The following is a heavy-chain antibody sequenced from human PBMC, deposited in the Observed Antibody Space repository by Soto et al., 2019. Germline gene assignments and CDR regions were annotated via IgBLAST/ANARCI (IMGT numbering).Heavy chain of an antibody. CDR2: IYWDDDK. CDR3: AHSSSRWPLGY. V-gene: IGHV2-5*02. Sequence: QITLKESGPPLVKPTQTLTLTCTFSGFSLSTSGVSVVWIRQPPGKALEWLALIYWDDDKRYSPSLKNRLTITQDTSKNPVVLTMTNMDHVDTATYFCAHSSSRWPLGYWGQGTLVTVSS. J-gene: IGHJ4*02. CDR1: GFSLSTSGVS. D-gene: IGHD4-17*01.